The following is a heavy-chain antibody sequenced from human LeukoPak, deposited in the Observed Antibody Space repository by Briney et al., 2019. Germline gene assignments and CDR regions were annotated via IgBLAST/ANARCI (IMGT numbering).Heavy chain of an antibody. J-gene: IGHJ4*02. V-gene: IGHV2-5*01. CDR2: IFWNGDK. CDR3: ARPGYSSSWYKGGEDY. D-gene: IGHD6-13*01. CDR1: GFSLNTVGVG. Sequence: SGPTLVNPTQTLTLTCTFSGFSLNTVGVGVGWIRQPPGKALEWLALIFWNGDKRFSPSLKTRLTITRDTSKNQVVLTMTNMDPVDTATYYCARPGYSSSWYKGGEDYWGQGTLVTVSS.